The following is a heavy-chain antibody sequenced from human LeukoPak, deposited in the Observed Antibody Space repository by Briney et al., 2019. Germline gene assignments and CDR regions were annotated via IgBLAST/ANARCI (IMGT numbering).Heavy chain of an antibody. V-gene: IGHV3-21*01. CDR1: GFTFSTYN. Sequence: PWGSLRLSCAASGFTFSTYNMNWVRQAPGKGLEWVSSISGSSSYIYYADSVKGRFTISRDNAKSSLYLQMNSLRAEDTAVYYCARDLTDPPYYYYYIDVWGKGTTVTISS. CDR3: ARDLTDPPYYYYYIDV. CDR2: ISGSSSYI. J-gene: IGHJ6*03.